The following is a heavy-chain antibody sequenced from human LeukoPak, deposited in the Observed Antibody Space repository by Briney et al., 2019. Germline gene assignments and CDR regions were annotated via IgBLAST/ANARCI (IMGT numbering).Heavy chain of an antibody. CDR1: GFTFSSYD. CDR2: IGTAGDT. V-gene: IGHV3-13*01. CDR3: ARSRDGYNLWYFDL. Sequence: GGSLRLSCAASGFTFSSYDMHWVRQPTGKGLEWVSTIGTAGDTYYPGSVKGRFTISRENAKNSLYLQMNSPRAGGTAVYYCARSRDGYNLWYFDLWGRGTLVTVSS. J-gene: IGHJ2*01. D-gene: IGHD5-24*01.